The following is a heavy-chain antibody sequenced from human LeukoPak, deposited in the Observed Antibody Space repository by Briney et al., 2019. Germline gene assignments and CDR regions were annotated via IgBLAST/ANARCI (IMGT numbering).Heavy chain of an antibody. Sequence: GGSLRLSCAASGFTFSSYALHWVRQAPGKGLVWVAVISYDGSNNYYADSVKGRFTISRDYSKNTLYLQMNSLRAEDTVVYYCARDPGSTGWYYYYYYMDVWGKGTTVTVSS. J-gene: IGHJ6*03. CDR3: ARDPGSTGWYYYYYYMDV. V-gene: IGHV3-30*01. CDR2: ISYDGSNN. D-gene: IGHD6-19*01. CDR1: GFTFSSYA.